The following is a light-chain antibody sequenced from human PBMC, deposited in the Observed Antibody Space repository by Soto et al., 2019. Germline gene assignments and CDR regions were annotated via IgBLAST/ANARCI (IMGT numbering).Light chain of an antibody. CDR2: SSS. V-gene: IGKV1-12*01. J-gene: IGKJ3*01. Sequence: DIQMTQSPSSVSASVGDRVTVACRASQAIGTWVVWYQQRPGTAPKLLIHSSSSLESGVPSRFSGSGSGTDFTLTISXXXXXXXXXXXXXXXXSFPXTFGPGTKVDIK. CDR3: XXXXSFPXT. CDR1: QAIGTW.